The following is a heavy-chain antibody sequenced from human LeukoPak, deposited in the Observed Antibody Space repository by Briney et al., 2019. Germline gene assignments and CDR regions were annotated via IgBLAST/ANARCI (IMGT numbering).Heavy chain of an antibody. CDR3: ARDRSTYYYDSLDAFDI. CDR1: GFTVSSNY. V-gene: IGHV3-53*01. D-gene: IGHD3-22*01. J-gene: IGHJ3*02. CDR2: IYSGGST. Sequence: GGSLRLSCAASGFTVSSNYMSWVRQAPGKGLEWVSVIYSGGSTYYADSVKGRFTISRDNSKNTLYLQMNSLRAEDTAVYYCARDRSTYYYDSLDAFDIWGQGTMVTVSS.